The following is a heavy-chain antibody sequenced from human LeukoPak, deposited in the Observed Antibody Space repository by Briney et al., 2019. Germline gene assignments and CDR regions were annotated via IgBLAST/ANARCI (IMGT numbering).Heavy chain of an antibody. J-gene: IGHJ3*02. CDR3: ARDRSGSSSLNAFDI. Sequence: SEALSLTCTVSGGSISRGDNYWSWIRQYPGKGLECIGYIYYSGRTYYNPSLKSRVTISIDTSRSQFSLRLSSVTAADTAVYYCARDRSGSSSLNAFDIWGQGTMVTVSS. V-gene: IGHV4-31*03. D-gene: IGHD3-10*01. CDR2: IYYSGRT. CDR1: GGSISRGDNY.